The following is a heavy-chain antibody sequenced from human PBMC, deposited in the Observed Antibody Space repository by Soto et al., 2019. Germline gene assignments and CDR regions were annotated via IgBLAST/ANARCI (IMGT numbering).Heavy chain of an antibody. V-gene: IGHV1-69*06. D-gene: IGHD3-3*01. CDR1: GGTSTRYA. CDR2: IVPMFGTS. CDR3: NRGSEYDCWSGL. J-gene: IGHJ4*02. Sequence: QERLVQSGAEVRKPGSSVKVSCKVTGGTSTRYAINWVRQAPGQGREGMGGIVPMFGTSKDAQKLQGRVTITADTSTNLAYMELRSLRAEGTAVYYCNRGSEYDCWSGLWGQGTLVSVPS.